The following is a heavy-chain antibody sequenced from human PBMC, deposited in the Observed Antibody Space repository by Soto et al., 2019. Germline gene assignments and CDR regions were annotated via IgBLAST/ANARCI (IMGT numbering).Heavy chain of an antibody. CDR2: MNPNSGNT. CDR1: GYTFTSYD. Sequence: QVQLVQSGAEVKKPGASVKVSCKASGYTFTSYDINWVRQATGQGLEWMGWMNPNSGNTGYAQKFQGRGTMTRNTSISTAYMELSSLRSEDTAVYYSARRGYSSSWYYYYYYGMDVWGQGTTVTVSS. V-gene: IGHV1-8*01. J-gene: IGHJ6*02. D-gene: IGHD6-13*01. CDR3: ARRGYSSSWYYYYYYGMDV.